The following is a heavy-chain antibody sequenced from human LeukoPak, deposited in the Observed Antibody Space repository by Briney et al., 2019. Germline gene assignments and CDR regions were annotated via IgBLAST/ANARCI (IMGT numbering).Heavy chain of an antibody. D-gene: IGHD2/OR15-2a*01. V-gene: IGHV4-39*07. Sequence: SETLSLTCTVSGGSISSSSYYWGWIRQPPGKGLEWIGSIYYSGSTYYNPSLKSRVTISVDTSKNQFSLKLSSVTAADTAVYYCARDQANFYPTVGWFDPWGQGTLVTVSS. J-gene: IGHJ5*02. CDR1: GGSISSSSYY. CDR3: ARDQANFYPTVGWFDP. CDR2: IYYSGST.